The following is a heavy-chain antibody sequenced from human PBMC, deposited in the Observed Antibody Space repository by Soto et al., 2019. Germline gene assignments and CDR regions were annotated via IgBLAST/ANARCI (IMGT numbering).Heavy chain of an antibody. CDR3: ARDSHYDILTGYSRNAFDI. D-gene: IGHD3-9*01. CDR1: GYTFTGHY. J-gene: IGHJ3*02. Sequence: QVQLVQSGAEVKKPGASVKVSCKTAGYTFTGHYIHWVRQAPGQGLEWMGWINPNSGGTNHAQKFQGRVTMTRDTSINTAFMEVSRLRSDDTAVYYCARDSHYDILTGYSRNAFDIWGQGTMVTVSS. CDR2: INPNSGGT. V-gene: IGHV1-2*02.